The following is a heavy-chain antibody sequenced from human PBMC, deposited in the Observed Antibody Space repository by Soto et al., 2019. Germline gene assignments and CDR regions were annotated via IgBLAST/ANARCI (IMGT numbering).Heavy chain of an antibody. CDR3: ARHCGSTSGQGRPYNWRER. CDR1: GYSFSAYW. D-gene: IGHD2-2*01. V-gene: IGHV5-51*01. CDR2: IYPGDSDT. J-gene: IGHJ5*02. Sequence: GESLKISCKASGYSFSAYWIGWVRQMAGRGLEWMGIIYPGDSDTRYSPSFQGQVTISADKSISTAYLQWSSLKASDTAMYYCARHCGSTSGQGRPYNWRERWGQGSLVTVSS.